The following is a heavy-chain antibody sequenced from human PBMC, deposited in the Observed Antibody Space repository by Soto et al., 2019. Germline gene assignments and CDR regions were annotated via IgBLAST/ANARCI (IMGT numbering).Heavy chain of an antibody. CDR3: ARDDYYDSSGYYYSIDY. V-gene: IGHV3-33*01. CDR2: IWYDGSNK. CDR1: GFTFSSYG. J-gene: IGHJ4*02. D-gene: IGHD3-22*01. Sequence: QVQLVESGGGVVQPGRSLRLSCAASGFTFSSYGMYWVRQAPGKGLEWVAVIWYDGSNKYYADSVKGRFTISRDNSKNTLYLQMNSLRAEDTAVYYCARDDYYDSSGYYYSIDYWGQGTLVTVSS.